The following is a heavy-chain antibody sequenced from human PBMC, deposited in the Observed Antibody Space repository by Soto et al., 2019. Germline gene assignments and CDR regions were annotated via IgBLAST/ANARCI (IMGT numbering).Heavy chain of an antibody. J-gene: IGHJ4*02. CDR3: AIMRDGYNYPGDYFDY. CDR2: ISDDGNNK. D-gene: IGHD1-20*01. V-gene: IGHV3-30*03. Sequence: GGSLRLSCAASGFTFSSYGMHWVRQAPGKGLEWVAFISDDGNNKYHADSVKGRFTISRDNSKSTLYLQMDSLRADDAAVYYCAIMRDGYNYPGDYFDYWGQGTLVTVSS. CDR1: GFTFSSYG.